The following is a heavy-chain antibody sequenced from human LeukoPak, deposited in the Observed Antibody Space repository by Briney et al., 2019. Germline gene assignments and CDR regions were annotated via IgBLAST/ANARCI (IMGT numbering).Heavy chain of an antibody. CDR2: IYYSGST. CDR1: GGSVSSGSYY. V-gene: IGHV4-61*01. Sequence: KTSETLSLTCTVSGGSVSSGSYYWSWIRQPPGKGLEWIGYIYYSGSTNYNPFLKSRVTISVDTSKNQFSLKLSSVTAADTAVYYCARDTPRSFGYYYGMDVWGQGTTVTVSS. D-gene: IGHD3-10*01. CDR3: ARDTPRSFGYYYGMDV. J-gene: IGHJ6*02.